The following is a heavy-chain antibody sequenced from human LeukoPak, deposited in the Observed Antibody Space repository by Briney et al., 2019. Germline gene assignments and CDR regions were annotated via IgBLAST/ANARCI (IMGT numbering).Heavy chain of an antibody. CDR2: IKQDGSEK. CDR1: GFTFSSYW. D-gene: IGHD2-2*01. J-gene: IGHJ5*02. V-gene: IGHV3-7*03. CDR3: ARYCSSTSCYSDWFDP. Sequence: LAGGSLRLSCAASGFTFSSYWMSWVRQAPGKGLEWVANIKQDGSEKYYVDSVKGRFTISRDNAKNSLYLQMNSLRAEDMAVYYCARYCSSTSCYSDWFDPWGQGTLVTVSS.